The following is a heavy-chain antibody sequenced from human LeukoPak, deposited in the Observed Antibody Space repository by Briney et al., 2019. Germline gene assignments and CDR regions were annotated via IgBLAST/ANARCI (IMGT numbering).Heavy chain of an antibody. Sequence: ASVKVSCKASEYTFTSYYMHWVRQAPGQGLGWMGIINPSGGSTSYAQKFQGRVTMTRDMSTSTVYMELSSLRSEDTAVYYCARALNYYDSSGETNWFDPWGQGTLVSVSS. CDR3: ARALNYYDSSGETNWFDP. V-gene: IGHV1-46*01. CDR1: EYTFTSYY. D-gene: IGHD3-22*01. CDR2: INPSGGST. J-gene: IGHJ5*02.